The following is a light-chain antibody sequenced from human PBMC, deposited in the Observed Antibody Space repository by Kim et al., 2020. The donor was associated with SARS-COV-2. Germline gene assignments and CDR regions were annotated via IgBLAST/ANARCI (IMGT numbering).Light chain of an antibody. J-gene: IGKJ1*01. Sequence: ASGGDRFPIPCRASQGIINYLAWFQQKPGKVPTRLIYAASSVQSGVPPRFSGSGSGTEFTLTISSLQPEDFATYYCLQHRSYSWTFGQGTKVDIK. CDR1: QGIINY. CDR3: LQHRSYSWT. CDR2: AAS. V-gene: IGKV1-17*03.